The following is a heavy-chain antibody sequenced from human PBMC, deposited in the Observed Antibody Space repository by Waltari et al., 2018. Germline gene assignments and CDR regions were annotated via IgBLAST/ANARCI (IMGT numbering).Heavy chain of an antibody. Sequence: QVQLQQWGAGLLKPSETLSLTCAVYGGSFSGYYWSWIRQPPGKGLEWIGEINHSGSTNYNPSLKSRVTISVDTSKNQFSLKLSSVTAADTAVYYCARALPQYYYDSSGYPYYFDYWGQGTLVTVSS. V-gene: IGHV4-34*01. J-gene: IGHJ4*02. CDR1: GGSFSGYY. D-gene: IGHD3-22*01. CDR2: INHSGST. CDR3: ARALPQYYYDSSGYPYYFDY.